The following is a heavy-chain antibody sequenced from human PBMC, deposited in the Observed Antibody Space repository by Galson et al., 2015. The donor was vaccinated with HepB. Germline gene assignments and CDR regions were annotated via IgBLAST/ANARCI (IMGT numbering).Heavy chain of an antibody. D-gene: IGHD3-22*01. V-gene: IGHV4-4*07. CDR3: ARVGYYYDSSGYGCLDY. J-gene: IGHJ4*02. CDR1: GGSISSYY. Sequence: ETLSLTCTVSGGSISSYYWSWIRQPAGKGLEWIGRIYTSGSTNYNPSLKSRVTMSVDTSKNQFSLKLSSVTAADTAVYYCARVGYYYDSSGYGCLDYWGQGTLVTVSS. CDR2: IYTSGST.